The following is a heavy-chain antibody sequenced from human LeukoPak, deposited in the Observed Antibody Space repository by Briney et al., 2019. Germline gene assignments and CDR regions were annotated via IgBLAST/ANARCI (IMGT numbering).Heavy chain of an antibody. CDR2: ISYDGSNK. CDR3: ARDHSDYSGWELLHVPGY. Sequence: GGSLRLSCAASGFTFSSYAMHWVRQAPGKGLEWVAVISYDGSNKYYADSVKGRFTISRDNSKNTLYLQMNSLRAEDTAVYYCARDHSDYSGWELLHVPGYWGQGTLVTVSS. CDR1: GFTFSSYA. D-gene: IGHD1-26*01. J-gene: IGHJ4*02. V-gene: IGHV3-30*04.